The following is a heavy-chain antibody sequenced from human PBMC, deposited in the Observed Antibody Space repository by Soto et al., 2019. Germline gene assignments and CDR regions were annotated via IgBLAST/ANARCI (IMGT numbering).Heavy chain of an antibody. V-gene: IGHV3-23*01. CDR3: AKRRRYSWIHDAADI. Sequence: GGSLRLSCGASGFTFSNFVMSWVRQAPGKGLEWVSSARIAGTSADYADSVKGRFTISRDNSRNTLYLQMNSLRAEDTAIYYCAKRRRYSWIHDAADIWGQGSMVTVSS. J-gene: IGHJ3*02. CDR2: ARIAGTSA. D-gene: IGHD1-20*01. CDR1: GFTFSNFV.